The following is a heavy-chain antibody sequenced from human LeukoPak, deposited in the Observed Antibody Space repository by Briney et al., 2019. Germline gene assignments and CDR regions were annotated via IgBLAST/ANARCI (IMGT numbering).Heavy chain of an antibody. CDR2: IIPIFGTA. CDR3: ARLGWELLRLDAFDI. Sequence: SVKVSCKASGGTFSSYAISWVRQAPGQGLEWMGGIIPIFGTANYAQKFQGRVTITADESTSTAYMELSSLRSEDTAVYYCARLGWELLRLDAFDIWGQGTMVTVSS. J-gene: IGHJ3*02. CDR1: GGTFSSYA. D-gene: IGHD1-26*01. V-gene: IGHV1-69*13.